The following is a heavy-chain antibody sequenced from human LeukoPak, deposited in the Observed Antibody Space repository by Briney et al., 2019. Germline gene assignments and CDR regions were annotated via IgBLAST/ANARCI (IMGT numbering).Heavy chain of an antibody. CDR2: INQKRGST. CDR1: GGSISSGDYY. D-gene: IGHD6-6*01. J-gene: IGHJ3*02. CDR3: AREFSTSSTAFDM. V-gene: IGHV4-30-4*08. Sequence: SQTLSLTCTVSGGSISSGDYYWSWIRLPPGKGLEWIGEINQKRGSTNYNPSLKSRVTISVDTSKNQFSLKLSSVTAADTAVYYCAREFSTSSTAFDMWGQGTMVTVSS.